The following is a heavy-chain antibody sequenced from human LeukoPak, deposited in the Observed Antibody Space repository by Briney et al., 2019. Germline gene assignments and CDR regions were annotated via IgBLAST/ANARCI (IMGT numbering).Heavy chain of an antibody. V-gene: IGHV4-39*01. CDR3: ARSSMFRGVTVDY. D-gene: IGHD3-10*01. Sequence: SETLSLTCTLSGGSTNSSSYYWGWIRQPPGKALEWIARSYQSGYTYYNPSLKSRVTISVDTSKYQFSLKLSSVTAADTAVYYCARSSMFRGVTVDYWGQGTPVTVSS. J-gene: IGHJ4*02. CDR1: GGSTNSSSYY. CDR2: SYQSGYT.